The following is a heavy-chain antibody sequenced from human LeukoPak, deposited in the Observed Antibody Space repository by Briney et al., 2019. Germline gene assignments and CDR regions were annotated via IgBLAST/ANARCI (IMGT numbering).Heavy chain of an antibody. CDR3: ARDLQIAARQGSFFDF. CDR2: ISWNSGSI. CDR1: GFTFDDYA. Sequence: GGSLRLSCAASGFTFDDYAMHWVRQAPGKGLEWVSGISWNSGSIGYADSVKGRFTISRDNAKNSLYLQMDSLRAEDTAVYYCARDLQIAARQGSFFDFWGQGTLVTVSS. D-gene: IGHD6-6*01. V-gene: IGHV3-9*01. J-gene: IGHJ4*02.